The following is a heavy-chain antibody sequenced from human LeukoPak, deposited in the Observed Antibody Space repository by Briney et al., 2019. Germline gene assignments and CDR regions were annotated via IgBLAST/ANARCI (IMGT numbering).Heavy chain of an antibody. V-gene: IGHV1-69*13. Sequence: SVKVSCKASGGTFSSYAISWVRQAPGQGLEWMGGIIPIFGTANYVQKFQGRVTITADESTSTAYMELSSLRSEDTAVYYCQIGYCSAGSCYAFDYWGQGTLVTVSS. D-gene: IGHD2-15*01. CDR3: QIGYCSAGSCYAFDY. J-gene: IGHJ4*02. CDR1: GGTFSSYA. CDR2: IIPIFGTA.